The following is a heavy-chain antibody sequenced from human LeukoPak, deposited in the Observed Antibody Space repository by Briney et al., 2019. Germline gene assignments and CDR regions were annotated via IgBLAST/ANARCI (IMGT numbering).Heavy chain of an antibody. J-gene: IGHJ5*02. V-gene: IGHV1-46*01. CDR1: GYTFTSYY. CDR2: INPSGDST. Sequence: GASVKVSCKASGYTFTSYYMHWVRQAPGQGLEWMGIINPSGDSTSYAQKFQGRVTMTRDTSTSTVYMELSSLRSEDTAVYYCARSAAAGTGGWGDNWFDPWGQGTLVTVSS. D-gene: IGHD6-13*01. CDR3: ARSAAAGTGGWGDNWFDP.